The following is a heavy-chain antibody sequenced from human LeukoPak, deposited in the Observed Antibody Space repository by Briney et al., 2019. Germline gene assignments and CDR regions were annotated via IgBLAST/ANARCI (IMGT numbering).Heavy chain of an antibody. Sequence: PGGFLRLSCAASGFTFSSYWMHWVRQAPGKGLVWVSRINSDGSSTSYADSVKGRFTISRDNAKNTLYLQMNSLRAEDTAVYYCASDSSSYAFDIWGQGTMVTVSS. V-gene: IGHV3-74*01. CDR3: ASDSSSYAFDI. J-gene: IGHJ3*02. CDR2: INSDGSST. CDR1: GFTFSSYW. D-gene: IGHD6-6*01.